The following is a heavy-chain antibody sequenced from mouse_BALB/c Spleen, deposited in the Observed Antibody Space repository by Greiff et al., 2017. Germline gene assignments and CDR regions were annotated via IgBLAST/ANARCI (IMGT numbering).Heavy chain of an antibody. CDR3: ARDLGGNYWVDY. V-gene: IGHV5-9-4*01. D-gene: IGHD2-1*01. CDR1: GFTFSSYA. Sequence: EVKLMESGGGLVKPGGSLKLSCAASGFTFSSYAMSWVRQSPEKRLEWVAEISSGGSYTYYPDTVTGRFTISRDNAKNTLYLEMSSLRSEDTAMYYCARDLGGNYWVDYWGQGTSVTVSS. J-gene: IGHJ4*01. CDR2: ISSGGSYT.